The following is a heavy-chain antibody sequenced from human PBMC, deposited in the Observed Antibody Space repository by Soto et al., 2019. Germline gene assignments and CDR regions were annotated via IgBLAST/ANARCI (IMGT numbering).Heavy chain of an antibody. CDR2: ITYHGRKK. CDR3: ANDLRVDGYDFYYYYCMDV. V-gene: IGHV3-30*18. CDR1: GFTFSSYG. D-gene: IGHD5-12*01. J-gene: IGHJ6*03. Sequence: QVQLVESGGGGVQPGRSLRLSCAASGFTFSSYGMHWVRQAPGKGLEWVAGITYHGRKKHYEDSVKGRFTISRHNYKNTLYVQINSLRAEETAVYYCANDLRVDGYDFYYYYCMDVWGKGTTVTVSS.